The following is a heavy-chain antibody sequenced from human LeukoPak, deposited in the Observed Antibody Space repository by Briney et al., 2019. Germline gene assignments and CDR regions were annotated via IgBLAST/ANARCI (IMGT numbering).Heavy chain of an antibody. D-gene: IGHD6-19*01. J-gene: IGHJ6*03. CDR2: MNPNSGNT. CDR1: GYTFTSYD. CDR3: ARESRYSSGWYAPYYFYYMDV. V-gene: IGHV1-8*01. Sequence: ASVKVSCKASGYTFTSYDINWVRQATGQGLEWMGWMNPNSGNTGYAQKFQGRVTMTRNTSISTAYMELSSLRSEDTAVYYCARESRYSSGWYAPYYFYYMDVWGKGTTVTISS.